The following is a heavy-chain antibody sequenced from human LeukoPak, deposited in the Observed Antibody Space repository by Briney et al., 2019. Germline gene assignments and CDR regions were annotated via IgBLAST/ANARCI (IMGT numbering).Heavy chain of an antibody. V-gene: IGHV3-23*01. Sequence: GGSLRLSCAASGFTFTSYSMNWVRQAPGKGLEWVSTVSGGGSTYYADSVKGRFTISRDNSKNTLYLQVNSLRAEDTAVYYCAKGGKWDVTPFDYWGQGTLVTVSS. CDR1: GFTFTSYS. CDR3: AKGGKWDVTPFDY. CDR2: VSGGGST. D-gene: IGHD1-26*01. J-gene: IGHJ4*02.